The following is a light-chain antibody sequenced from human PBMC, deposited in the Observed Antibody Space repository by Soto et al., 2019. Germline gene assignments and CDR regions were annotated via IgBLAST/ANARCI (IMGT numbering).Light chain of an antibody. CDR1: QSVSSN. V-gene: IGKV3-15*01. CDR2: GAS. Sequence: EIVMTQSPATLSVSPGERATLSCRASQSVSSNLAWYQQKPGQAPRLLIYGASTRATGIPARFSGSGSGTDFTLTITSLQSEDFVVYYCQQYNNWPPTWTFGQGTKVEIK. J-gene: IGKJ1*01. CDR3: QQYNNWPPTWT.